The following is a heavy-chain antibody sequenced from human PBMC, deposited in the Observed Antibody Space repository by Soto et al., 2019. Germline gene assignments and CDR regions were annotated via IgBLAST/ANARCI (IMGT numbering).Heavy chain of an antibody. Sequence: PGGSLRLSCGASGFTFSSYAMSWVLQAPGKGLEWVSAISGSGGSTYYADSVKGRFTISRDNSKNTLYLQMNSLRAEDTAVYYCAGSYCSGGSCYLSHFDYWGQGTLVTVSS. J-gene: IGHJ4*02. D-gene: IGHD2-15*01. CDR3: AGSYCSGGSCYLSHFDY. CDR1: GFTFSSYA. V-gene: IGHV3-23*01. CDR2: ISGSGGST.